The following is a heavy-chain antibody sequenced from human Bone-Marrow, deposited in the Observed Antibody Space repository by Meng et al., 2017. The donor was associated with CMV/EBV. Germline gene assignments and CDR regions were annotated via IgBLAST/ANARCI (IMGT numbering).Heavy chain of an antibody. V-gene: IGHV4-59*01. J-gene: IGHJ4*02. Sequence: SETRSLTCTVSGGSISNYYWSWIRQPPRKRLEWIGSIYYSGGTNYNPSLKSRVTISGDTSKNQFSLKLSPVTAADTAVYYCGRTPEYCSSTSCYMDYWGQGTLVTVSS. CDR2: IYYSGGT. CDR1: GGSISNYY. CDR3: GRTPEYCSSTSCYMDY. D-gene: IGHD2-2*02.